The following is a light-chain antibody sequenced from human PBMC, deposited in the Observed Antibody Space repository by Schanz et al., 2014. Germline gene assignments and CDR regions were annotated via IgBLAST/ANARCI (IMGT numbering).Light chain of an antibody. V-gene: IGKV4-1*01. CDR1: QSVFYGNTNKTY. Sequence: DIVMTQSPDSLAVSLGGRATINCKTSQSVFYGNTNKTYLSWYQLKPGHPPRLVIYWASARDIGVPDRFSGSGSGTDFTLTISSLEPEDFAVYYCQQRSNWPLTFGGGTKVEIK. CDR2: WAS. CDR3: QQRSNWPLT. J-gene: IGKJ4*01.